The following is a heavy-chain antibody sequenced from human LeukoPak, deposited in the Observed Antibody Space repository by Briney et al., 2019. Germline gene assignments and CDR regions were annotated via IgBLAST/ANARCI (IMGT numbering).Heavy chain of an antibody. Sequence: SETLSLTCAVYGGSFSGYYWSWIHQPPGKGLEWIGEINHSGSTNYNPSLKSRVTISVDTSKNQFSLKLSSVTAADTAVYYCARDGHIAAAGYNWFDPWGQGTLVTVSS. D-gene: IGHD6-13*01. CDR1: GGSFSGYY. J-gene: IGHJ5*02. CDR3: ARDGHIAAAGYNWFDP. V-gene: IGHV4-34*01. CDR2: INHSGST.